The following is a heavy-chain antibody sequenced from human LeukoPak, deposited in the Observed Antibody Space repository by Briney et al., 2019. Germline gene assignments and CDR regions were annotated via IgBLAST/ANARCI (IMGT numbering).Heavy chain of an antibody. J-gene: IGHJ4*02. CDR3: ARPYYYGSGSYYFDY. D-gene: IGHD3-10*01. CDR1: GYSFTSYW. V-gene: IGHV5-51*01. Sequence: GESLKISCKGSGYSFTSYWIGWVRQMPGKGLEWMGIIYPGDSDTRYSPSFQGQVTTSADKSISTAYLQWSSLKASDTAMYYCARPYYYGSGSYYFDYWGQGTLVTVSS. CDR2: IYPGDSDT.